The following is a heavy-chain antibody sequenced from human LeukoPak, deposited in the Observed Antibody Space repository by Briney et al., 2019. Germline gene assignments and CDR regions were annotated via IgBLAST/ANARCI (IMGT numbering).Heavy chain of an antibody. CDR2: ISTRGNYI. D-gene: IGHD1-1*01. V-gene: IGHV3-11*03. Sequence: PGGALRLSCAPSVFTFSVYYTSGIRQAPGGGLECVSYISTRGNYIKDAGSVKGRFTISRDKAKNSLFLRMSSLRVEDTAVYYCARPRTAWSSHWYFEVWGRGTLVTVSS. CDR1: VFTFSVYY. CDR3: ARPRTAWSSHWYFEV. J-gene: IGHJ2*01.